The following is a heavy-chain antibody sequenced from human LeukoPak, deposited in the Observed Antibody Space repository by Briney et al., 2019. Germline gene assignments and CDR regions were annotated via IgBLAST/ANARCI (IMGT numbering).Heavy chain of an antibody. CDR3: ARDVKAYFDY. V-gene: IGHV3-33*01. CDR1: GFTFRNHG. Sequence: GGSLRLSCSASGFTFRNHGMHWVRQAPGKGLEWVAVIWYNGSNKYYVDSVKGRVTISRDNSKNTVYLQMNSLRAEDTAVYYCARDVKAYFDYWGRGILVTVPS. J-gene: IGHJ4*02. CDR2: IWYNGSNK.